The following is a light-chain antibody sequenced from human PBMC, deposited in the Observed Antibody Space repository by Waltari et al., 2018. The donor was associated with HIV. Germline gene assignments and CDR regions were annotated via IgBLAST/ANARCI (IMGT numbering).Light chain of an antibody. V-gene: IGLV1-47*01. Sequence: QSVLTQPPSASGTPGQTVTISCSGSTSNVETQWVYWYQQLPGTAPKLLIYRNYQRPSGVPYRFSSSKSGASASLFISGLRSEDEADYSCGVWDSTLKQWLFGGGTKLTVL. CDR1: TSNVETQW. CDR2: RNY. J-gene: IGLJ3*02. CDR3: GVWDSTLKQWL.